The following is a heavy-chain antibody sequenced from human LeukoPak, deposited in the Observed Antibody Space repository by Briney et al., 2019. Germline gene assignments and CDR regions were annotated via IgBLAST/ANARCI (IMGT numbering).Heavy chain of an antibody. CDR3: SRDGGEGGSSAFDI. J-gene: IGHJ3*02. Sequence: GGSLRLSCSASGFTFSDYILDWVRQAPGKGLEWVGRIRRKGQSYTTEYAASVRGRFTISRDDSKNSLYLHMNSLKTEDTAVYHCSRDGGEGGSSAFDIWGPGTMVTVSS. CDR2: IRRKGQSYTT. CDR1: GFTFSDYI. D-gene: IGHD1-26*01. V-gene: IGHV3-72*01.